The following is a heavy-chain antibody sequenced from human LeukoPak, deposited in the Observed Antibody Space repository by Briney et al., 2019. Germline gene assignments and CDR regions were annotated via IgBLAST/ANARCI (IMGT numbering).Heavy chain of an antibody. V-gene: IGHV1-18*01. CDR2: ISAYNGNT. CDR3: ARDIGIVGYDSSLNWFDP. CDR1: GYTFTSYG. J-gene: IGHJ5*02. Sequence: ASVKVSCKASGYTFTSYGISWVRQAPGQGLEWMGWISAYNGNTNYAQKLQGRVTMTTDTSTSTAYMELRSLRSDGTAVYYCARDIGIVGYDSSLNWFDPWGQGTLVTVSS. D-gene: IGHD3-22*01.